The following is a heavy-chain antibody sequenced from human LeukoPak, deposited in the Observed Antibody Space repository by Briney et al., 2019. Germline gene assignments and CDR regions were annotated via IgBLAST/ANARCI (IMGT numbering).Heavy chain of an antibody. CDR3: ASGVSGYDWYYFDY. CDR1: GFTFSSYW. Sequence: GGSLRLSCAASGFTFSSYWMSWVRQAPGKGLEWVANIKQDGSEKYYVDSVKGRFTISRDNAKNSLYLQMNSLRAEDTAVYYCASGVSGYDWYYFDYWGQGTLVTVSS. D-gene: IGHD5-12*01. V-gene: IGHV3-7*01. J-gene: IGHJ4*02. CDR2: IKQDGSEK.